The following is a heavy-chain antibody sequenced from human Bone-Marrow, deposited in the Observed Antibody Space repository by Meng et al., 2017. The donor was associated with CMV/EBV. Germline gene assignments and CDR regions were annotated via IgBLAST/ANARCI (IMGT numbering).Heavy chain of an antibody. CDR2: ISAYNGNT. CDR1: GYTFTGYY. Sequence: ASVKVSCKASGYTFTGYYMHWVRQAPGQGLEWMGWISAYNGNTNYAQKLQGRVTMTTDTSTSTAYMELRSLRSDDTAVYYCARDLSGSYYPYYFDYWGQGTLVTVSS. V-gene: IGHV1-18*04. CDR3: ARDLSGSYYPYYFDY. J-gene: IGHJ4*02. D-gene: IGHD1-26*01.